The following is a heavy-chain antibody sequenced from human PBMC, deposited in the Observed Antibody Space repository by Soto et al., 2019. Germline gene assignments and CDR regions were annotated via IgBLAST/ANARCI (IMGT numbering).Heavy chain of an antibody. D-gene: IGHD1-26*01. CDR3: AISFSGTFDF. CDR2: INQDGSEK. Sequence: GGSLRLSCAAPGFTISDSWMAWVRQASGKGLEWVANINQDGSEKYYVDSVKGRFTISRDNARNSLVLQMNSLRVEDTAVYYCAISFSGTFDFWGQGILVTVSS. V-gene: IGHV3-7*03. CDR1: GFTISDSW. J-gene: IGHJ4*02.